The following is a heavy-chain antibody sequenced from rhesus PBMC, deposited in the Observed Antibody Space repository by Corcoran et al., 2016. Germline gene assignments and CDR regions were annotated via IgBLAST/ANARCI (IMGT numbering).Heavy chain of an antibody. V-gene: IGHV4-122*02. D-gene: IGHD2-27*01. Sequence: QVQLQESGPGLVKPSETLSLTCAVSGGSISSGYYYWSWIRQPPGKGLEWVGYITYSGSTSYAPSLKSRVTISRDTSKNQFSLKLSSVTAADTAVYYCAGEILTAILDYWGQGVLVTVSS. CDR3: AGEILTAILDY. CDR1: GGSISSGYYY. J-gene: IGHJ4*01. CDR2: ITYSGST.